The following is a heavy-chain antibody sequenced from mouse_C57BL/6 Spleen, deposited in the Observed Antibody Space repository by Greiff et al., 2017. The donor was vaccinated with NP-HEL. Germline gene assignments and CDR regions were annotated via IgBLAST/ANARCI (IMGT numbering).Heavy chain of an antibody. CDR1: GFNIKDYY. CDR2: IDPEDGET. V-gene: IGHV14-2*01. D-gene: IGHD1-1*01. J-gene: IGHJ4*01. Sequence: VQLKQSGAELVKPGASVKLSCTASGFNIKDYYMHWVKQRTEQGLEWIGRIDPEDGETKYAPKFQGKATITADTSSNTAYLQLSSLTSEDTAVYYCAREDFDYYGSSYYAMDYWGQGTSVTVSS. CDR3: AREDFDYYGSSYYAMDY.